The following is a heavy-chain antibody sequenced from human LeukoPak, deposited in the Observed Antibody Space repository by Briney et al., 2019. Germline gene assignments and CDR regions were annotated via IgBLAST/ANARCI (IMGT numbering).Heavy chain of an antibody. V-gene: IGHV4-30-4*08. CDR2: IYYSGST. Sequence: SETLSLTCTVSGGSISSGDYYWSWIRPPPGKGLEWIGYIYYSGSTYYNPSLKSRVTISVDTSKNQFSLKLSSVTAADTAVYYCARGEGDIVVVPAAIWGQGTLVTVSS. CDR1: GGSISSGDYY. CDR3: ARGEGDIVVVPAAI. J-gene: IGHJ4*02. D-gene: IGHD2-2*01.